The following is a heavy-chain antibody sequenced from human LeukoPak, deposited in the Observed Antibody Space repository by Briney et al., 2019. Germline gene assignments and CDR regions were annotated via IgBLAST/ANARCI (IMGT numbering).Heavy chain of an antibody. D-gene: IGHD3-22*01. V-gene: IGHV1-46*01. CDR2: INPSGGST. Sequence: ASVTVSCKASGYTFTSYYMHWVRQAPGQGLEWMGIINPSGGSTSYAQKFQGRVTMTRDTSTGTVYMELSSLRSEDTAVYYCASLQSSGPYYFDYWGQGTLVTVSS. J-gene: IGHJ4*02. CDR3: ASLQSSGPYYFDY. CDR1: GYTFTSYY.